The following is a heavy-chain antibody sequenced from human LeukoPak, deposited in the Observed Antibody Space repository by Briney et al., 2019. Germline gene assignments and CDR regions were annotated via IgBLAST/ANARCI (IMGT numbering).Heavy chain of an antibody. CDR2: ISGSGGST. J-gene: IGHJ6*02. CDR1: GFAFSSYA. CDR3: AKLPNYYYYGMDV. V-gene: IGHV3-23*01. Sequence: PGGSLRLSCAASGFAFSSYAMSWVRQAPGKGLEWVSPISGSGGSTYYADSVKGRFTISRDNSKNTLYLQMNSLRAEDTAVYYCAKLPNYYYYGMDVWGQGTTVTVSS.